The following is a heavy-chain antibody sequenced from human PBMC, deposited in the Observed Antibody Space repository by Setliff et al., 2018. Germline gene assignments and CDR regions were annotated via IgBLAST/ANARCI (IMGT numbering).Heavy chain of an antibody. J-gene: IGHJ6*02. Sequence: ETLSLTCAVSGSSIISDYYWVWIRQPPGRGLEWIGSIFQSGNTYYNPSLKSRVTISVDTSKNQFSLKVNSVTAADTAVYYCATLLANYGSGMDVWGQGTTVTVSS. D-gene: IGHD3-10*01. CDR1: GSSIISDYY. CDR2: IFQSGNT. V-gene: IGHV4-38-2*01. CDR3: ATLLANYGSGMDV.